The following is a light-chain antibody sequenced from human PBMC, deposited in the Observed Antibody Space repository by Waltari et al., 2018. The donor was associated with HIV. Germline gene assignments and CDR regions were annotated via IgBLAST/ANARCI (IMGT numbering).Light chain of an antibody. J-gene: IGLJ3*02. CDR3: QVWDSSSDHWV. CDR1: NIGSKS. Sequence: SYVLTQPPSVSAAPGKTARTTCDENNIGSKSVCWYQQKPGQAPLLVMYGDRDRPSGIPERLSGSSSGNTATLTISRVEAGDEADYYCQVWDSSSDHWVFGGGTKLSVL. CDR2: GDR. V-gene: IGLV3-21*04.